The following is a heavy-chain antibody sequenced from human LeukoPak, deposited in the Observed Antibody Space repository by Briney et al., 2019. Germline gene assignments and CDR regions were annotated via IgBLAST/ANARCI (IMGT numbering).Heavy chain of an antibody. D-gene: IGHD5-18*01. CDR2: ISYDGSNK. Sequence: PGGSLRLSCAASGFTFSSYAMHWVRQAPGKGLEWVAVISYDGSNKYYADSVKGRFTISRDNSKNTLYLQMNSLRAEDTAVYYCAKDGHAVDTAMDHYYYYYYMDVWGKGTTVTVSS. V-gene: IGHV3-30-3*01. CDR1: GFTFSSYA. J-gene: IGHJ6*03. CDR3: AKDGHAVDTAMDHYYYYYYMDV.